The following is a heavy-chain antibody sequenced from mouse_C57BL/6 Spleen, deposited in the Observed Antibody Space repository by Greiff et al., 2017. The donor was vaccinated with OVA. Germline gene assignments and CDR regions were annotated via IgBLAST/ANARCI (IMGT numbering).Heavy chain of an antibody. CDR2: ISSGSSTI. J-gene: IGHJ3*01. V-gene: IGHV5-17*01. CDR1: GFTFSDYG. CDR3: ASPYGYDPFAY. Sequence: DVHLVESGGGLVKPGGSLKLSCAASGFTFSDYGMHWVRQAPEKGLEWVAYISSGSSTIYYADTVKGRFTISRDNAKNTLFLQMTSLRSEDTAMYYCASPYGYDPFAYWGQGTLVTVSA. D-gene: IGHD2-2*01.